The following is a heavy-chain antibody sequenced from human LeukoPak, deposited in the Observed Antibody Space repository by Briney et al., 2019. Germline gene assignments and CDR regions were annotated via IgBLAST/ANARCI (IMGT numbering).Heavy chain of an antibody. V-gene: IGHV4-4*08. J-gene: IGHJ4*02. CDR2: IYTSGST. CDR1: GGSISGWY. Sequence: PSETLSLTCTVSGGSISGWYWSWIRQPPGKGLEWIGRIYTSGSTNYNPSLKSRVTISVDTSKNQFSLKLSSVTAADTAVYYCAGRDITIFGVVITPDYWGQGTLVTVSS. D-gene: IGHD3-3*01. CDR3: AGRDITIFGVVITPDY.